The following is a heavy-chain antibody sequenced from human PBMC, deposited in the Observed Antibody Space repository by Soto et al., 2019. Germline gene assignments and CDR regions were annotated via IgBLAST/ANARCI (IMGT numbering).Heavy chain of an antibody. V-gene: IGHV4-4*02. CDR2: IYHNGRS. D-gene: IGHD2-8*02. CDR1: GASIKSDSW. Sequence: SDTRSLTWDVSGASIKSDSWWACVRQSPGKGLERIGEIYHNGRSFDNPSLKGRVTISIDNSNNQFSLNLTSVTAADTAVYYCARADSVLVAKGFDLWGQGTLVTVSS. CDR3: ARADSVLVAKGFDL. J-gene: IGHJ4*02.